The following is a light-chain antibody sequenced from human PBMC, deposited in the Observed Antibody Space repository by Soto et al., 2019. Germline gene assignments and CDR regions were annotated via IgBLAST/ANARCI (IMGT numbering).Light chain of an antibody. CDR2: ASY. V-gene: IGKV1-39*01. CDR1: QSISSH. J-gene: IGKJ2*01. CDR3: QPSYITPLYT. Sequence: DIQITQSPSSLSASVGDRVTITCRASQSISSHLNWYQHKPGRPPRLLIFASYILEGGVPSRFSSSGSDTYFTLTIASLQPEDVAPASCQPSYITPLYTCSQSTEVEI.